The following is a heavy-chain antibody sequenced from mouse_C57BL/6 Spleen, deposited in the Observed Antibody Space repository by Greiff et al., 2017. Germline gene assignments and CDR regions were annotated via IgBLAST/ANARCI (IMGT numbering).Heavy chain of an antibody. Sequence: VHVKQSGAELVRPGSSVKMSCKTSGYTFTSYGINWVKQRPGQGLEWIGYIYIGNGYTEYNEKFKGKVTLTSDTSSSTAYMQLSSLTSEDSAIYVCAREGVDYDYDGFAYWGQGTLVTVSA. V-gene: IGHV1-58*01. D-gene: IGHD2-4*01. CDR2: IYIGNGYT. J-gene: IGHJ3*01. CDR3: AREGVDYDYDGFAY. CDR1: GYTFTSYG.